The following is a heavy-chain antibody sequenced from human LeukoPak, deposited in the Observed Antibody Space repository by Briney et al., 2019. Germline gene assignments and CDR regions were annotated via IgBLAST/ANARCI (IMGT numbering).Heavy chain of an antibody. D-gene: IGHD6-13*01. CDR2: IYTRGFT. CDR3: ARDGY. V-gene: IGHV4-61*02. CDR1: GGSISSSSYY. J-gene: IGHJ4*02. Sequence: SETLSLTCTVSGGSISSSSYYWGWIRQAAGKGLEWIGRIYTRGFTNYNPSLKSRVTISVDTSKNQFSLKLSSVTAADTAVYYCARDGYWGQGTLVTVSS.